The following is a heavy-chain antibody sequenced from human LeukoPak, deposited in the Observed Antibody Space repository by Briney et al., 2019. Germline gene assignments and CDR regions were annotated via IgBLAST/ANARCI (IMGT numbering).Heavy chain of an antibody. Sequence: SETLSLTCTVSGGSISSGSYYWSWIRQPAGKGLEWIGRIYTSGSTYYNPSLKSRVTISVDTSKNQFSLKLSSVTAADTAVYYCASEGNVLRYFDWKQSNNWFDPWGQGTLVTVSS. CDR2: IYTSGST. CDR1: GGSISSGSYY. J-gene: IGHJ5*02. D-gene: IGHD3-9*01. V-gene: IGHV4-61*02. CDR3: ASEGNVLRYFDWKQSNNWFDP.